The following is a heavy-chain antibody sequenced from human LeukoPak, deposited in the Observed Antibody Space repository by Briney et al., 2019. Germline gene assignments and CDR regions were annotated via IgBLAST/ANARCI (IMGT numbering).Heavy chain of an antibody. V-gene: IGHV3-30-3*01. CDR2: ISYDGSNK. CDR3: AKEGSSWYGGGSDY. Sequence: GRSLRLSCAASGYTFSSYAMHWVRQAPGKGLEWVAVISYDGSNKYYADSVKGRSTISRDNSKNTLYLQMNSLRAEDTAVYYCAKEGSSWYGGGSDYWGQGTLVTVSS. CDR1: GYTFSSYA. D-gene: IGHD6-13*01. J-gene: IGHJ4*02.